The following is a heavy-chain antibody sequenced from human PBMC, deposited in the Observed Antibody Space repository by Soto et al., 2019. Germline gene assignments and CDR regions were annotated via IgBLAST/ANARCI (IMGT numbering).Heavy chain of an antibody. D-gene: IGHD2-8*02. V-gene: IGHV3-48*03. CDR1: GFTFSSYE. J-gene: IGHJ4*02. CDR2: ISSSGSTI. Sequence: QPGGSLRLSCAASGFTFSSYEMNWVRQAPGKGLEWVSYISSSGSTIYYADSVKGRFTISRDNAKNSLYLQMNSLRAEDTAVYYCARVSGLVGYDYWGQGTLVTVSS. CDR3: ARVSGLVGYDY.